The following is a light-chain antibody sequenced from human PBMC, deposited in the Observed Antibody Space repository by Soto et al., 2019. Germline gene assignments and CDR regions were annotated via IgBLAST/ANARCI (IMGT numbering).Light chain of an antibody. CDR3: QQRSNWPPIT. CDR1: QSVSSN. V-gene: IGKV3-11*01. Sequence: IVMTQSAATMSVSPGERATLSCRASQSVSSNLAWYQQKPGQAPRLLIYDASNRATGIPARFSGSGSGTDFTLTISSLEPEDFAVYYCQQRSNWPPITFCQGTRLEIK. CDR2: DAS. J-gene: IGKJ5*01.